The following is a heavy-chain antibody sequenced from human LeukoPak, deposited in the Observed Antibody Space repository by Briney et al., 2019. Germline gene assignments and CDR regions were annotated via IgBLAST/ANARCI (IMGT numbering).Heavy chain of an antibody. D-gene: IGHD5-12*01. CDR1: GFIFSSYA. J-gene: IGHJ3*02. V-gene: IGHV3-23*01. CDR2: ISGSGGST. CDR3: AKDLRRRGYSGYDGGDAFDI. Sequence: PGGSLGLSCAASGFIFSSYAMSWVRQAPGKGLEWVSAISGSGGSTYYADSVKGRFTISRDNSKNTLYLQMNSLRAEDTAVYYCAKDLRRRGYSGYDGGDAFDIWGQGTMVTVSS.